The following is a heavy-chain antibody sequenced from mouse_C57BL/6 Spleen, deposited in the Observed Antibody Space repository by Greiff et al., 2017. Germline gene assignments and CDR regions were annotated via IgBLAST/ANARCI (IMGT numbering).Heavy chain of an antibody. Sequence: VQLQQSGAELARPGASVKLSCKASGYTFTRYGISWVKQRTGQGLEWIGEIYPRSGNTYYNEKFKGKATLTADKSSSTAYMELRSLTSEDSAVYFCGFITTVVAPFDYWGQGTTLTVSS. D-gene: IGHD1-1*01. CDR1: GYTFTRYG. J-gene: IGHJ2*01. V-gene: IGHV1-81*01. CDR2: IYPRSGNT. CDR3: GFITTVVAPFDY.